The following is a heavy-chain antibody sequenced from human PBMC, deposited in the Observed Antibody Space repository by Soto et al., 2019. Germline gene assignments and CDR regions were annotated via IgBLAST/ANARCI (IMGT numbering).Heavy chain of an antibody. CDR2: ISAHKGNT. CDR1: GYGFTTYG. J-gene: IGHJ4*02. V-gene: IGHV1-18*01. D-gene: IGHD1-1*01. CDR3: ARGRYGDY. Sequence: QVHLVQSGAEVKKPGASVKVSCKGSGYGFTTYGITWVRQAPGQGLEWMAWISAHKGNTNYAQKLQGRVTVTRDTSTSTAYMELRSLRSHDTAVYSCARGRYGDYWGQGALVTVSS.